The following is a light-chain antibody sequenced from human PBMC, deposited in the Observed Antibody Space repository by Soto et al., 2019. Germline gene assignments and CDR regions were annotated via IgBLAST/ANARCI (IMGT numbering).Light chain of an antibody. J-gene: IGLJ1*01. CDR2: EVN. CDR3: SSYSTSSTLV. CDR1: SSDVGGYDY. V-gene: IGLV2-14*01. Sequence: QSVLTQPASVSGSPGQSVTISCTGASSDVGGYDYVSWYQQHPGKPPKLILYEVNNRPSGVSNHFSGSKSGNPASLIISGLQADDEADYYCSSYSTSSTLVFGSGTKLTVL.